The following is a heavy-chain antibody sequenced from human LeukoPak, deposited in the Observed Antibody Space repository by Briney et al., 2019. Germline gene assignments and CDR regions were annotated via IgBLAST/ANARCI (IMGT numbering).Heavy chain of an antibody. J-gene: IGHJ6*03. Sequence: PGGSLRLSCAASGFTFDDYGMSWVRQAPGKGLEWVSGINWNGGSTGYADSVKGRFTISRDNAKNSLYLQMNSLRAEDTASYYCARGRYSSSWDNYYYMDVWGKGTTVTVSS. CDR1: GFTFDDYG. CDR3: ARGRYSSSWDNYYYMDV. V-gene: IGHV3-20*04. D-gene: IGHD6-6*01. CDR2: INWNGGST.